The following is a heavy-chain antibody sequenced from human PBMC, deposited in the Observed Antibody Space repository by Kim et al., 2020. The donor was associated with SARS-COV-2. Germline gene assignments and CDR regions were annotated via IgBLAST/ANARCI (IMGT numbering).Heavy chain of an antibody. V-gene: IGHV3-20*01. J-gene: IGHJ3*02. D-gene: IGHD3-22*01. CDR3: AGYYYDGSAANDAFDI. Sequence: SVKGRFTISRDNAKNSLYLQMNSLRAEDTALYHCAGYYYDGSAANDAFDIWGQGTMVTVSS.